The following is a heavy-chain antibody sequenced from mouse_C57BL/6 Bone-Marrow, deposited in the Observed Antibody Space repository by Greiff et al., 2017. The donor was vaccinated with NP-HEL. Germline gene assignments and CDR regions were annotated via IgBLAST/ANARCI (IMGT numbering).Heavy chain of an antibody. CDR3: ARDRNGYYAYWYFDV. CDR2: ISDGGSYT. D-gene: IGHD2-3*01. V-gene: IGHV5-4*01. CDR1: GFTFSSYA. J-gene: IGHJ1*03. Sequence: EVQLQESGGGLVKPGGSLKLSCAASGFTFSSYAMSWVRQTPEKRLAWVATISDGGSYTYYPENVKGRFTISRDNAKNNLYLQMSHLKSEYTAMYYCARDRNGYYAYWYFDVWGTGTTVTVSS.